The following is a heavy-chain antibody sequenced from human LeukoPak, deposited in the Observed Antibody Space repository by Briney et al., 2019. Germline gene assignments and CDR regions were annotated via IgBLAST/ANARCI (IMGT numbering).Heavy chain of an antibody. CDR2: INQGGGVK. CDR3: ARSGYSGWNLEN. CDR1: GFSFRDFW. V-gene: IGHV3-7*02. J-gene: IGHJ4*02. Sequence: PGGSLRLSCAASGFSFRDFWMTWVRQAPGKGLEWVSNINQGGGVKYYVDSVKGRFTISRDDTESSLYVQMNSLRDEDTAVYYCARSGYSGWNLENWGPGNLVTVSS. D-gene: IGHD5-12*01.